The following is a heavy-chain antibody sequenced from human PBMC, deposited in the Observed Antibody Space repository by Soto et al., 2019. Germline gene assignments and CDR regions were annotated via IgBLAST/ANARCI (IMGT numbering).Heavy chain of an antibody. CDR1: GGSISSGGYH. D-gene: IGHD6-13*01. CDR2: IYYSGDT. V-gene: IGHV4-31*03. Sequence: QVQLQKSGPGLVEPSQTLSLTCNVSGGSISSGGYHWSWIRQHPGKGLEWIAYIYYSGDTYYNPSLKSRVAISVHTTKKQFSLNLSSATAADTAVYYCARLAYSSRGGQFFDYWGQGVLVTVSS. J-gene: IGHJ4*02. CDR3: ARLAYSSRGGQFFDY.